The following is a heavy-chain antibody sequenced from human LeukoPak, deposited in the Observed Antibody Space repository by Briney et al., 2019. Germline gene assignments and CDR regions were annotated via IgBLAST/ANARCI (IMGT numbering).Heavy chain of an antibody. D-gene: IGHD6-6*01. Sequence: SETLSLTCTVSGDSLSSGSYYWTWIRQPPGKDLEWIGYVYHNGNTNYNPSLKSRVTMSVDTSKNQFSLKLSSVTAADTAVYYCARHGGIAARPFDYWGQGTLVTVSS. V-gene: IGHV4-39*01. CDR3: ARHGGIAARPFDY. J-gene: IGHJ4*02. CDR2: VYHNGNT. CDR1: GDSLSSGSYY.